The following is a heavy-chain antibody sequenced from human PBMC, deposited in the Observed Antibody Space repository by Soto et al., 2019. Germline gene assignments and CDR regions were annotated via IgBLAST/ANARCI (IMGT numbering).Heavy chain of an antibody. J-gene: IGHJ6*02. V-gene: IGHV5-10-1*01. D-gene: IGHD5-12*01. CDR3: ARRGEYGGYDGGTDV. CDR2: IDPSDSYT. CDR1: GYSFSNYW. Sequence: EVQLVQSGAEVKKPGESLRISCRGSGYSFSNYWISWVRQTPGKGLEWMGRIDPSDSYTNYSPSFRGHVTISLDKSISTAYLQWSSLKASDTAMYYCARRGEYGGYDGGTDVWGQGTTVTVSS.